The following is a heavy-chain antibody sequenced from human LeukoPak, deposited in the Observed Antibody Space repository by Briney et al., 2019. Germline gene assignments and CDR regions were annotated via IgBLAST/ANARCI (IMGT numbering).Heavy chain of an antibody. CDR1: GFTFSSYA. D-gene: IGHD4-23*01. CDR3: ARGGGNPSPFDF. CDR2: ISGTNSII. V-gene: IGHV3-48*04. J-gene: IGHJ4*02. Sequence: PGGSLRLSCAASGFTFSSYAMSWVRQAPWKGLEWVSYISGTNSIIYYADSVKGRFTISRDNAKNSLYLQMNSLRAEDTAVYYCARGGGNPSPFDFWGQGTMVTVSS.